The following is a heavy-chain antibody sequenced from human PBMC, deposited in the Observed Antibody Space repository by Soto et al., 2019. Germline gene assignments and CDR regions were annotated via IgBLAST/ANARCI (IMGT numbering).Heavy chain of an antibody. CDR3: AWDRGYSGDY. CDR2: SSAYNGNT. CDR1: GYTFTSYG. Sequence: QVQLVQSGAEVKKPGASVKVSCKASGYTFTSYGISWVRQAPGQGLEWMGWSSAYNGNTTYAQKLQGRVTMTTDTSTRTAEIALRRRGSDATAVYYCAWDRGYSGDYWGQGTLVTVSS. D-gene: IGHD6-13*01. J-gene: IGHJ4*02. V-gene: IGHV1-18*01.